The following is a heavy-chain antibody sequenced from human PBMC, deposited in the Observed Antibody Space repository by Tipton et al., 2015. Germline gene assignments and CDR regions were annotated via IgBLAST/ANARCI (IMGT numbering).Heavy chain of an antibody. J-gene: IGHJ4*02. CDR3: ARDGYDVLTGHSVTFDY. V-gene: IGHV3-20*04. Sequence: SLRLSCAASGFNFDDYGMSWVRQAPGKGLEWVSGINWNGGSTGYGDSVKGRFTISRDNAKNSLYLQMNSLRAEDTAVYYCARDGYDVLTGHSVTFDYWGQGSLVTVSS. D-gene: IGHD3-9*01. CDR1: GFNFDDYG. CDR2: INWNGGST.